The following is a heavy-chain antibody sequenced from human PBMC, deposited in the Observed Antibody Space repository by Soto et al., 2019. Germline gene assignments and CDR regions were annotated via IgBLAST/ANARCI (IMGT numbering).Heavy chain of an antibody. D-gene: IGHD3-9*01. CDR3: ARESHDILTGPPWVWYFDL. Sequence: QVQLQQWGAGPLRPLETLSLTCGVSGGSFSGYYWAWIRQSPGQGLEWIGEINDRGSINYNPSLKSRGSISVDTSKNHYSLNRRSVTAANTAVYYCARESHDILTGPPWVWYFDLWGRGTLVTVSS. CDR2: INDRGSI. V-gene: IGHV4-34*01. J-gene: IGHJ2*01. CDR1: GGSFSGYY.